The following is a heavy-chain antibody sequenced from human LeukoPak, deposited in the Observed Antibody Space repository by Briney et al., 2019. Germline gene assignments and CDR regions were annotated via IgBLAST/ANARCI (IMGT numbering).Heavy chain of an antibody. CDR3: ARTASTYGTRDTLKVVTVFDY. CDR1: GYTFISYA. V-gene: IGHV1-3*01. D-gene: IGHD3-22*01. J-gene: IGHJ4*02. Sequence: ASVKVSCKASGYTFISYALHWVRQAPGQRLEWMGWINAGNGNTKYSQKFQGRVTITRDTSASTAYMELSSLRSEDTAVYYCARTASTYGTRDTLKVVTVFDYWGQGTLVTVSS. CDR2: INAGNGNT.